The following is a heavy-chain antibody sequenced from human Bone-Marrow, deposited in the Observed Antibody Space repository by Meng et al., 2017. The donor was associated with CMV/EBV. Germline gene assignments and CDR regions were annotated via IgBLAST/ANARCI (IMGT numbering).Heavy chain of an antibody. D-gene: IGHD2-2*01. CDR2: INPQSGDT. V-gene: IGHV1-2*02. CDR3: ARRSSTSSLGMDV. CDR1: GYTFTGHY. Sequence: ASVKVSCKASGYTFTGHYMHWVRQAPGQGLEWMGWINPQSGDTNYAQNFQGTVTLTRDTSISTAYMELSRPRSDDTAVYYCARRSSTSSLGMDVWGQGPTVTVSS. J-gene: IGHJ6*02.